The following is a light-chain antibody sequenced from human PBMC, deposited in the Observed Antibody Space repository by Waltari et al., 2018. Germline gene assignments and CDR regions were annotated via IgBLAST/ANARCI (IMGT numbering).Light chain of an antibody. V-gene: IGLV1-51*01. Sequence: QSVFTQPPSVSGAPGQKVTISCPGSKSNIGNNYVSWYQQFPGTAPKLLIYDNNKRPSGIPDRISGSKSGTSATLGITGLQTGDEAEYYCGTWESSLNGYVFGTGTKVTV. J-gene: IGLJ1*01. CDR1: KSNIGNNY. CDR2: DNN. CDR3: GTWESSLNGYV.